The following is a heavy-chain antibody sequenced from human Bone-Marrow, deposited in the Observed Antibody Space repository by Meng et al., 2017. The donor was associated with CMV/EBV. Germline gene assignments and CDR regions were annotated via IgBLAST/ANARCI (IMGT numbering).Heavy chain of an antibody. V-gene: IGHV1-8*01. CDR1: GYTFTSYD. J-gene: IGHJ4*02. Sequence: ASAKVSSKASGYTFTSYDINWVRQATGQGLEWMGWMNPNSGNTGYAQKFQGRVTMTRNTSISTAYMELSSLRSEDTAVYYCARGLEYSSSPENDYWGQGTLVAVSS. CDR3: ARGLEYSSSPENDY. D-gene: IGHD6-6*01. CDR2: MNPNSGNT.